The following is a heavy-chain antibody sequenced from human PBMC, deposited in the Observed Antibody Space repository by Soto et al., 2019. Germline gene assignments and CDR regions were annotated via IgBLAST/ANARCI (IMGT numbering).Heavy chain of an antibody. CDR3: ARDSDYDILTGYHTSFDY. CDR2: TYYRSKWYN. J-gene: IGHJ4*02. CDR1: GDSVSSNSAA. V-gene: IGHV6-1*01. D-gene: IGHD3-9*01. Sequence: SQTLSLTCAISGDSVSSNSAAWNWIRQSPSRGLEWLGRTYYRSKWYNDYAVSVKSRITINPDTSKNQFSLQLNSVTPEDTAVYYCARDSDYDILTGYHTSFDYWGQGTLVTVSS.